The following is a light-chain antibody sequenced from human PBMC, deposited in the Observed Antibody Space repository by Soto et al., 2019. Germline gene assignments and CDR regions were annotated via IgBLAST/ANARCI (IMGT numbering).Light chain of an antibody. Sequence: QSALTQPASVSGSPGQSITISCTGTSSDVVGHNYVSWYQQHPGKAPKLIICEVSNRPSGVSNRFSGSKSGNTASLTISGLQAEDEADYYCSSYTCSSTDVVFGGGTKLTVL. J-gene: IGLJ2*01. CDR1: SSDVVGHNY. CDR3: SSYTCSSTDVV. CDR2: EVS. V-gene: IGLV2-14*01.